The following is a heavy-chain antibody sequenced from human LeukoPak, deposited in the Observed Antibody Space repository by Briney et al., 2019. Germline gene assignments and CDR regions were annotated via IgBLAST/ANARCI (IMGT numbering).Heavy chain of an antibody. CDR1: GFTFRSYA. V-gene: IGHV3-23*01. Sequence: GGSLRLSCEASGFTFRSYAMTWVRQAPGKGLEWVSAISGSGAKTYYADSVKGRFTISRDNAKNSLSLQMNSLRAEDTAVYYCAKDVDYDILTGYGGYWGQGTLVTVSS. CDR3: AKDVDYDILTGYGGY. D-gene: IGHD3-9*01. CDR2: ISGSGAKT. J-gene: IGHJ4*02.